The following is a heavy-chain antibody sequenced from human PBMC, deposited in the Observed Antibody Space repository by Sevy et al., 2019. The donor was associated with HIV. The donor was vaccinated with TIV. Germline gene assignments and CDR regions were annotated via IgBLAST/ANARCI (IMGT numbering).Heavy chain of an antibody. Sequence: SETLSLTCAVYGGSFSGYYWSWIRQPPGKGLEWIGEINHSGRTNYNPSLKSRVTISVDTSKNQFSLKLSSVTAADTAVYYCARGDKLGAAAGTLRYYYGMDVWGQGTTVTVSS. CDR1: GGSFSGYY. CDR3: ARGDKLGAAAGTLRYYYGMDV. D-gene: IGHD6-13*01. J-gene: IGHJ6*02. CDR2: INHSGRT. V-gene: IGHV4-34*01.